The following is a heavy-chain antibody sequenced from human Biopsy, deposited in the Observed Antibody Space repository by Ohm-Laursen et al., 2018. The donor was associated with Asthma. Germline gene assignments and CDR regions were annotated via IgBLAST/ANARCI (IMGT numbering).Heavy chain of an antibody. Sequence: SLRLSCTAFGFSFSNFAIHWVRQAPGKGLEWVGVVSNDASTQDYADSLKGRFTMTRDNSKNTLDLQMNSLREEDTAVYYCVRDGTDDAFDIWGQGTVVSVSS. CDR2: VSNDASTQ. CDR3: VRDGTDDAFDI. V-gene: IGHV3-30*01. CDR1: GFSFSNFA. J-gene: IGHJ3*02. D-gene: IGHD1-1*01.